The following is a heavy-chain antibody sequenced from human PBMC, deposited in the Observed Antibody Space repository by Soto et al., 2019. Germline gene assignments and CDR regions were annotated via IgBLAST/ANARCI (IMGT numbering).Heavy chain of an antibody. CDR1: VGTFSSYA. Sequence: AVKVSCKPSVGTFSSYAISWLRQAPGQGLEGMGGIIPSFGTANYAQKFQGRVTITADESTSTAYMELSSMRSEDPAVYYCASSFTYYYDSSGYQSFDYWGQGTLVTVSS. CDR3: ASSFTYYYDSSGYQSFDY. D-gene: IGHD3-22*01. V-gene: IGHV1-69*13. J-gene: IGHJ4*02. CDR2: IIPSFGTA.